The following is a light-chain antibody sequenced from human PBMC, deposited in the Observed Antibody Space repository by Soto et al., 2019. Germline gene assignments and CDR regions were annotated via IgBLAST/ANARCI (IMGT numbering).Light chain of an antibody. CDR2: EVN. CDR1: SSDVGGYNY. Sequence: QSVLTQPPSASGSPGQSVTISCTGTSSDVGGYNYVSWFQQHPGKVPELIIYEVNKRPSGVPDRFSGSKSGNTASLTVSGLQAEDGADYYCSTLAGRDTFVFGGGTKVTVL. J-gene: IGLJ2*01. V-gene: IGLV2-8*01. CDR3: STLAGRDTFV.